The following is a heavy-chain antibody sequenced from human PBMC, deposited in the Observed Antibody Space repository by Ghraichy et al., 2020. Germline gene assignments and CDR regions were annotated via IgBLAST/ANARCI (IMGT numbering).Heavy chain of an antibody. CDR2: ITNRGDKT. D-gene: IGHD3/OR15-3a*01. J-gene: IGHJ4*02. CDR3: ARAGTGATMAPFDY. CDR1: GFTFSNYA. V-gene: IGHV3-23*01. Sequence: GSLNISCAASGFTFSNYAMSWVRQAPGKGLEWVSAITNRGDKTFYADSVKGRFTISRDNAKNTLFLQMNSLRVEDTAVYYCARAGTGATMAPFDYWGQGSLVTVSP.